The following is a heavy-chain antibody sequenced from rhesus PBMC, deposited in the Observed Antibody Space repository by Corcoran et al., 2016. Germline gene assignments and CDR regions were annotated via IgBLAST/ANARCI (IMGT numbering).Heavy chain of an antibody. J-gene: IGHJ6*01. V-gene: IGHV4-160*01. D-gene: IGHD3-22*01. CDR1: GGSISSPY. CDR2: IYGSGGRT. Sequence: QVQLQESGPGLVKPSETLSLTCAFPGGSISSPYCSWIRTPHGKGLDWFEPVSCSVEWMGRIYGSGGRTDYKPSLKSRVTISTDTSKKQFALKLSSVTAADTAVYYCARHGWSDFYDHFDYWGQGVVVTVSS. CDR3: ARHGWSDFYDHFDY.